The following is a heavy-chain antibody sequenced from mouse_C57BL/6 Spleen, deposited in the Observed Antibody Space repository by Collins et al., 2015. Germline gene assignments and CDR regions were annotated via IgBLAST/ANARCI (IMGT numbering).Heavy chain of an antibody. V-gene: IGHV1-55*01. CDR2: IFPGSGST. Sequence: QVQLQQPGAELVKPGASVKMSCKASGYTFTNYWMTWVKQRPGHGLEWIGDIFPGSGSTNYHERFKSKATLTVDTSSSTAHMQLSSLTSEDSAVYYCARGDYYGSSYAMDYWGQGTSVTVSS. J-gene: IGHJ4*01. D-gene: IGHD1-1*01. CDR1: GYTFTNYW. CDR3: ARGDYYGSSYAMDY.